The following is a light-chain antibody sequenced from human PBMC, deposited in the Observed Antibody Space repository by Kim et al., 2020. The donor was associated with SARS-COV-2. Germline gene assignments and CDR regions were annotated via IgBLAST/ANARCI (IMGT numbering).Light chain of an antibody. Sequence: QSAPTQPASVSGSPGQSITISCTGTSSDVGGYNYVSWYQQYPGKAPKLIIYDVFKRPSGVSNRFSGSKSGNTASLTISGLQAEDEAAYYCTSYRSSGYVFGTGTKVTVL. CDR3: TSYRSSGYV. V-gene: IGLV2-14*03. J-gene: IGLJ1*01. CDR2: DVF. CDR1: SSDVGGYNY.